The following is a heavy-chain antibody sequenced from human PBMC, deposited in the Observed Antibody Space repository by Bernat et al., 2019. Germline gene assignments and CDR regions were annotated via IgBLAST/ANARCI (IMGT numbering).Heavy chain of an antibody. CDR2: IYSGGST. D-gene: IGHD3-10*01. J-gene: IGHJ2*01. V-gene: IGHV3-53*02. CDR1: GFTVSSNY. CDR3: ARGGTMVRGATRYFDL. Sequence: EVQLVETGGGLIQPGGSLRLSCAASGFTVSSNYMSWVRQAPGKGLEWVSVIYSGGSTYYADSVKGRFTISRDNSKNTLYLQMNSLRAEDTAVYYCARGGTMVRGATRYFDLWGRGTLVTVSS.